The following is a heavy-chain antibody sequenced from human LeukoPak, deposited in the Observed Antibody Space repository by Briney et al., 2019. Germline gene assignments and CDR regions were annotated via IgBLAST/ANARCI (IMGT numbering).Heavy chain of an antibody. J-gene: IGHJ5*02. D-gene: IGHD6-13*01. CDR3: ARALRIANWFDP. CDR2: IYYSGST. CDR1: GGSISSYY. V-gene: IGHV4-59*01. Sequence: SETLSLTCTVSGGSISSYYWSWVRQPPGKGLEWIGYIYYSGSTNYNPSLKSRVTISVDTSKNQFSLKLSSVTAADTAVYYCARALRIANWFDPWGQGTLVTVSS.